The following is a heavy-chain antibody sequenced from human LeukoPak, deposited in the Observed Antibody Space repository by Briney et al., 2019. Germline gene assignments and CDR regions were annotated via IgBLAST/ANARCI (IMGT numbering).Heavy chain of an antibody. Sequence: SETLSLTCTVSGGSISSSRYYWGWIRQPPGKGLEWIGSMYQSGSTYYSPSLKSRVTISVDTSKNQFSLKLSSVTAADMALYCCARHAAPGVLYYGMDVWGQGTTVTVSS. V-gene: IGHV4-39*01. CDR1: GGSISSSRYY. J-gene: IGHJ6*02. CDR2: MYQSGST. D-gene: IGHD2-8*01. CDR3: ARHAAPGVLYYGMDV.